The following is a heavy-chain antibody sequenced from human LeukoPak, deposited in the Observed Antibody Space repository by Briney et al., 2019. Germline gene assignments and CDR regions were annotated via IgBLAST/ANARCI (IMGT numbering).Heavy chain of an antibody. Sequence: SETLSLTCTVSGGSISSYYWSWIRQPAGKGLEWIGRIYTSGSTNYNPSLKSRVTMSVDTSKNQFSLKLSSVTAADTAVYYCARDLDYYDSSGTGWFDPWGQGTLVTVAS. J-gene: IGHJ5*02. V-gene: IGHV4-4*07. CDR1: GGSISSYY. D-gene: IGHD3-22*01. CDR3: ARDLDYYDSSGTGWFDP. CDR2: IYTSGST.